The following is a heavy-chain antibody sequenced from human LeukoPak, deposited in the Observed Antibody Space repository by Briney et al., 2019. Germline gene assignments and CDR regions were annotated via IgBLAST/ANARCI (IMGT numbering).Heavy chain of an antibody. CDR2: IKQDGSEK. CDR1: GFTFSTYW. Sequence: GGSLRLSCAASGFTFSTYWMTWVRQAPGNGLEWVDNIKQDGSEKYYVHSVKGRFTISRDNAKNSLYLQMNSLRAEDTAVYYCARPHPNYYGSGSNLDWGQGTLVTVSS. D-gene: IGHD3-10*01. J-gene: IGHJ4*02. V-gene: IGHV3-7*01. CDR3: ARPHPNYYGSGSNLD.